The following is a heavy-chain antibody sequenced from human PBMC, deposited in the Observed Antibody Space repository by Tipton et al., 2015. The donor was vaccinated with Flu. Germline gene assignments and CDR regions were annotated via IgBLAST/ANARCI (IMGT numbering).Heavy chain of an antibody. CDR2: ISGGGGTT. V-gene: IGHV3-23*04. J-gene: IGHJ4*02. CDR1: GFTVSSHY. CDR3: AKVIPEKVAGLDY. Sequence: QLVQSGGGLIQPGGSLRLSCAASGFTVSSHYMSWVRQAPGKGLEWVSAISGGGGTTYYADSVKGRFTISRDNSKNTLYLQMNSLRAEDTAIYYCAKVIPEKVAGLDYWGQGTLVTVSS. D-gene: IGHD6-19*01.